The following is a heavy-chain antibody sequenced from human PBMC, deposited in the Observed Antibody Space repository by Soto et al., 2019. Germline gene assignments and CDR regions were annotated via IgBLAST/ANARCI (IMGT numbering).Heavy chain of an antibody. CDR1: GFTFSSYA. J-gene: IGHJ6*02. CDR2: ISGSGGST. D-gene: IGHD4-4*01. V-gene: IGHV3-23*01. CDR3: AKPWAYSNYNYYYGMDV. Sequence: GSLSLSCAASGFTFSSYAMSWVRQAPGKGLEWVSAISGSGGSTYYADSVKGRFTISRDNSKNTLYLQMNSLRAEDTAVYYCAKPWAYSNYNYYYGMDVWGQGTTVTVSS.